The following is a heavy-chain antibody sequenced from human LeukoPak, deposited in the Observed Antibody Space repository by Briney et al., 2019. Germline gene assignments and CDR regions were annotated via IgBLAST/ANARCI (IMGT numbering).Heavy chain of an antibody. J-gene: IGHJ4*02. Sequence: GESLKISCKGSGYSFSSYWIGWVRQMPGKGLEWMGRIDPSDSYTNYSPSFQGHVPISADKSISTAYLQWSSLKASDTAMYYCARPARSYDYVWGSYHPWGQGTLVTVSS. CDR2: IDPSDSYT. CDR1: GYSFSSYW. CDR3: ARPARSYDYVWGSYHP. D-gene: IGHD3-16*02. V-gene: IGHV5-10-1*01.